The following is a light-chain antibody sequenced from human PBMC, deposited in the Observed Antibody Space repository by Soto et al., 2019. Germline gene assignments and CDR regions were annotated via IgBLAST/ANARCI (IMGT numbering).Light chain of an antibody. CDR3: SSYTSSSTLDV. CDR1: SSDVGGYNY. V-gene: IGLV2-14*01. Sequence: QSVLTQPASVSGSPGQSITISCTGTSSDVGGYNYVSWYQQHPGKAPKLMIYDVSNWPSGVSNRFSGSKSGNTASLTISGLQAEDEADYYCSSYTSSSTLDVFGTGTKLTVL. J-gene: IGLJ1*01. CDR2: DVS.